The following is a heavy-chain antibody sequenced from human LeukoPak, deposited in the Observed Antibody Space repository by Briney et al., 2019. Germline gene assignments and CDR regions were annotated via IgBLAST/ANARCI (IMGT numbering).Heavy chain of an antibody. CDR2: IKQDGSEK. Sequence: PGGSLRLSCVGSGFTFSSNWMSWVRQAPGKGLEWVANIKQDGSEKYYVDSVKGRFTISRDNAKNSLYLQMNSLRAEDTAVYYCARENNYGDYVSYYYGMDVWGQGTTVTVSS. J-gene: IGHJ6*02. D-gene: IGHD4-17*01. CDR3: ARENNYGDYVSYYYGMDV. CDR1: GFTFSSNW. V-gene: IGHV3-7*04.